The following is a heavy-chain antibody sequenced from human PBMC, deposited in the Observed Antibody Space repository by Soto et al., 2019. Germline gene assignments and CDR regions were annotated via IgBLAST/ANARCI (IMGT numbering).Heavy chain of an antibody. Sequence: QVQLVESGGGVVQPGRSLRLSCAASGFTFSSYGMHWVRQAPGKGLEWVAVISYDGSNKYYADSVKGRFTISRDNSKNTLYLQMNSLGAEDTAVYYCAKEDDYGGNSVPWFDPWGKGTLVTVSS. CDR3: AKEDDYGGNSVPWFDP. J-gene: IGHJ5*02. CDR2: ISYDGSNK. D-gene: IGHD4-17*01. CDR1: GFTFSSYG. V-gene: IGHV3-30*18.